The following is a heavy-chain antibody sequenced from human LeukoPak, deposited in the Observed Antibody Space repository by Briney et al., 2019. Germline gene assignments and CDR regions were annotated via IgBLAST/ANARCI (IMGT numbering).Heavy chain of an antibody. Sequence: GGSLRLSCAASGFTFSSYSMNWVRQAPGKGLEWVSYISSSSDTMYYADSVKGRFTISRDNSKNTLYLQMSSLRAEDTAVYYCAKEFNRGLPDYWGQGTLVTVPS. CDR3: AKEFNRGLPDY. CDR2: ISSSSDTM. J-gene: IGHJ4*02. D-gene: IGHD2-21*01. V-gene: IGHV3-48*01. CDR1: GFTFSSYS.